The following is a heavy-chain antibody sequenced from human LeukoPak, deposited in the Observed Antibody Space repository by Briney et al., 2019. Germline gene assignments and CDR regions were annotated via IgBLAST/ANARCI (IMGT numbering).Heavy chain of an antibody. CDR2: IYSGGTT. D-gene: IGHD6-13*01. CDR1: GLTVSTNY. CDR3: ARDRGGSRSDC. V-gene: IGHV3-66*01. J-gene: IGHJ4*02. Sequence: GGSLRLSCAASGLTVSTNYMSWVGKAPGKGLEGVSVIYSGGTTYYADSVKGRFTISRDNSKNTLYLQMNSLRAEDTAVYYCARDRGGSRSDCWGQGTLVTVSS.